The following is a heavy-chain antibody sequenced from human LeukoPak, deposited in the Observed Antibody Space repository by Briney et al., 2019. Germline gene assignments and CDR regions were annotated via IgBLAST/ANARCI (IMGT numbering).Heavy chain of an antibody. J-gene: IGHJ4*02. Sequence: GGSLRLSCAASGFNFNMFGLTWVRQAPGKGLEWVSSISRSSNYIYYADSVKGRFTISRDNAKNSLYLRMNSLRAEDTAVYYCARAGNHRNSGYDYWGQGTLVTVSS. CDR2: ISRSSNYI. V-gene: IGHV3-21*01. D-gene: IGHD5-12*01. CDR1: GFNFNMFG. CDR3: ARAGNHRNSGYDY.